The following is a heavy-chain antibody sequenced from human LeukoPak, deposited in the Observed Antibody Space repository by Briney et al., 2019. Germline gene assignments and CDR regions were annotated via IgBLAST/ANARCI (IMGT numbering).Heavy chain of an antibody. CDR3: ARGPTVPTLRNDPEY. Sequence: ASVNVSCKASGYTFTSYYMHWVRQAPGQGLEWMGIINPSGGSTSYAQKFQGRVTITADKSTSTAYMELSSLRSEDTAVYYCARGPTVPTLRNDPEYWGQGTVDAVSS. V-gene: IGHV1-46*01. CDR2: INPSGGST. CDR1: GYTFTSYY. J-gene: IGHJ4*02. D-gene: IGHD4-17*01.